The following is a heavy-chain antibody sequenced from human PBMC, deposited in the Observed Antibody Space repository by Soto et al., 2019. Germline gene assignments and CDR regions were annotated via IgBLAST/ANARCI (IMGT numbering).Heavy chain of an antibody. V-gene: IGHV3-21*01. J-gene: IGHJ5*02. CDR1: GFTFSSYS. CDR3: ARDPYYYGSGSYSPRFDP. D-gene: IGHD3-10*01. CDR2: ISSSSSYI. Sequence: GGSLRLSCAASGFTFSSYSMNWVRQAPGKGLEWVSSISSSSSYIYYADSVKGRFTISRDNAKNSLYLQMNSLRAEDTAVYYCARDPYYYGSGSYSPRFDPWGQGTLVTVSS.